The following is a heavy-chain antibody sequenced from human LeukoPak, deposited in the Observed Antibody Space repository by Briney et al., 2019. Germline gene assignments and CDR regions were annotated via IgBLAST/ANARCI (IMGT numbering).Heavy chain of an antibody. J-gene: IGHJ4*02. CDR2: IWYDGSNK. V-gene: IGHV3-33*06. CDR1: GFTFSSYG. D-gene: IGHD4-17*01. Sequence: GGSLRLSCAASGFTFSSYGMHWVRQAPGKGLEWVAVIWYDGSNKYYADPVKGRFTISRDNSKNTLYLQMNSLRAEDTAVYYCAKDVATTVTSLGYWGQGTLVTVSS. CDR3: AKDVATTVTSLGY.